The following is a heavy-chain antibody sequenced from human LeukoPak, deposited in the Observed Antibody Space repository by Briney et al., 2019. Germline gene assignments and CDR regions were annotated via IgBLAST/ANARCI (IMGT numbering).Heavy chain of an antibody. CDR1: GGSISSYY. CDR3: ATTHYDILTGYYGYFNY. D-gene: IGHD3-9*01. Sequence: SETLSLTCTVSGGSISSYYWSWIRQPAGKGLEWIGRIYTSGSTNYNPSLKSRVTMSVDTSKNQFSLKLSSVTAADTAVYYCATTHYDILTGYYGYFNYWGQGPLVTVSS. V-gene: IGHV4-4*07. CDR2: IYTSGST. J-gene: IGHJ4*02.